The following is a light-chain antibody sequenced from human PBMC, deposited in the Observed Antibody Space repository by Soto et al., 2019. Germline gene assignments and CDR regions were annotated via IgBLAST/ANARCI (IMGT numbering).Light chain of an antibody. V-gene: IGLV1-47*01. CDR1: SSNIGSNY. Sequence: QSVLTQPPSASGTPGQRVTISCSGSSSNIGSNYVYWYQQLPGTAPKLLIYRNNQRPSGVPDRFSGSKSGTSASLAISGLRSEDEAGYYCAAWDDSLRAVVFGGGTKLTVL. J-gene: IGLJ2*01. CDR2: RNN. CDR3: AAWDDSLRAVV.